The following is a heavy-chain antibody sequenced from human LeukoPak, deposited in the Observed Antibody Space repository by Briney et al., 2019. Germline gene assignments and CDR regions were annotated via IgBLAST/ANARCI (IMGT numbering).Heavy chain of an antibody. CDR1: GGTFSSYA. CDR2: IIPIFGTA. Sequence: SVKVSCKASGGTFSSYAISWVRQAPGQGLEWMGGIIPIFGTANYAQKFQGRVTITADESTSTAYMELSSLRSEDTAVYYCARDIGNYDSSGYSYYFDYWGQGTLVTVSS. CDR3: ARDIGNYDSSGYSYYFDY. J-gene: IGHJ4*02. V-gene: IGHV1-69*13. D-gene: IGHD3-22*01.